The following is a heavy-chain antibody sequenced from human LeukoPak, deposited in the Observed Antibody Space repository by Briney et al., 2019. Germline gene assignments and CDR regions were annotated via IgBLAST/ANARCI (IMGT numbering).Heavy chain of an antibody. CDR2: IKEDGSEK. J-gene: IGHJ4*02. CDR1: GFTVSSNE. V-gene: IGHV3-7*01. D-gene: IGHD2/OR15-2a*01. Sequence: GGSLRLSCAASGFTVSSNEMSWVRQAPGKGLEWVANIKEDGSEKHYVDSVKGRSTISRDNAKNSLYLQMNSLRAEDTAVYYCATGGRRYYADWGQGTLVTVSS. CDR3: ATGGRRYYAD.